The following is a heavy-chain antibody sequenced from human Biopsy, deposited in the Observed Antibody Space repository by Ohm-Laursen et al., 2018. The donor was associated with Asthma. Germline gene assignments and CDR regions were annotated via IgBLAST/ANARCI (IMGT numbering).Heavy chain of an antibody. CDR3: ARGLDYSGRSGFDY. Sequence: SLRLSCTASGFAFDSYAMYWVRQSPGKGLEWVALMSYDGSIKDYADSVKGRFTISRDNSMNTLYLHMNSLRVEDTAAYYCARGLDYSGRSGFDYWGQGTLVTVSS. V-gene: IGHV3-30*03. D-gene: IGHD3-10*01. CDR1: GFAFDSYA. CDR2: MSYDGSIK. J-gene: IGHJ4*02.